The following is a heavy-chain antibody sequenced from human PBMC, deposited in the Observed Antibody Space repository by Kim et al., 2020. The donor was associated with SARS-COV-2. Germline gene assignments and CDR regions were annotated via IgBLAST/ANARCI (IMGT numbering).Heavy chain of an antibody. D-gene: IGHD1-26*01. Sequence: GGSLRLSCAASGFTFSSYCMHWVRQAPGNCLVCVSRFNSDCGTTNYAYSVKGLFPISSDNAKSTLYLQMNSLRAEDTAVYYCASRRYTGTYYYFDYWGQGTLVTVSS. CDR3: ASRRYTGTYYYFDY. CDR2: FNSDCGTT. J-gene: IGHJ4*02. CDR1: GFTFSSYC. V-gene: IGHV3-74*01.